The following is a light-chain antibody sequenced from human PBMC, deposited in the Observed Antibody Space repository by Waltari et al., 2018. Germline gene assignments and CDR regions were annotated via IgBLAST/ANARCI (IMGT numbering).Light chain of an antibody. CDR1: QSILYRSSNRNA. Sequence: DIVMTQSPDSLAVSLGERATINCKSSQSILYRSSNRNALAWYQQKPGQAPKLLFFWAATRESGAPDRFSVSGSGTDFTLTISSLQAEDVAVYYCQQYYNAPLTFGGGTKVEIK. CDR2: WAA. J-gene: IGKJ4*01. V-gene: IGKV4-1*01. CDR3: QQYYNAPLT.